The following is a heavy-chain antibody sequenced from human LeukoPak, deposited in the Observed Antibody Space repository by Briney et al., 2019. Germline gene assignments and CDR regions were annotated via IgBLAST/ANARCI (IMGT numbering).Heavy chain of an antibody. CDR2: IKQDGSEK. V-gene: IGHV3-7*01. CDR3: ARAYFDWELPAGFDY. J-gene: IGHJ4*02. D-gene: IGHD3-9*01. Sequence: PGGSLRLSCVASGFIFSDYYLSWVRQAPGKGLEWVANIKQDGSEKYYVDSVKGRFTISRDNAKNSLYLQMNSLRAEDTAVYYCARAYFDWELPAGFDYWGQGTLVTVSS. CDR1: GFIFSDYY.